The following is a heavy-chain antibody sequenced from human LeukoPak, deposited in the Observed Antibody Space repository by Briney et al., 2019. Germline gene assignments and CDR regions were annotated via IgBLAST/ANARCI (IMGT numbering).Heavy chain of an antibody. V-gene: IGHV3-21*01. CDR1: GFTLSSYS. Sequence: GGSLRLSCAASGFTLSSYSLNWVRQAPGKGLEWVSSISSSSSFMYYADSVKGGFNISSENAKNSLYVQMNSLRAEDTAVYYCARDLSGGYDSFFWGQGTLVTVSS. CDR2: ISSSSSFM. D-gene: IGHD5-12*01. CDR3: ARDLSGGYDSFF. J-gene: IGHJ4*02.